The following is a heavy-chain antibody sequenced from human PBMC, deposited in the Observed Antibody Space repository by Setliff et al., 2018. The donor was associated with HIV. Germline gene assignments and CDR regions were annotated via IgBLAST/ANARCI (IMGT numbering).Heavy chain of an antibody. CDR1: GFTFRNAW. V-gene: IGHV3-33*08. CDR3: ARALYSGGQSGGWYGHDY. J-gene: IGHJ4*02. Sequence: GGSLRLSCGASGFTFRNAWMIWVRQAPGRGLEWVAVIWNDGSKTYYADSVKGRFTVSRDNSKNTLYLQMNSLRVEDTALYYCARALYSGGQSGGWYGHDYWGQGTLVTVSS. CDR2: IWNDGSKT. D-gene: IGHD6-19*01.